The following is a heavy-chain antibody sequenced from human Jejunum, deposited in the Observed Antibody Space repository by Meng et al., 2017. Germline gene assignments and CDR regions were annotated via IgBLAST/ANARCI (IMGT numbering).Heavy chain of an antibody. CDR2: IYHSGAF. CDR3: ARGAIGTRPFDY. D-gene: IGHD2-21*01. CDR1: GDSISTNW. Sequence: QVQLEESGPGRLKPSGTLSLTCAVSGDSISTNWWNWVRQPPGKGLEWIGEIYHSGAFNYNPSLRRRVTISVDKSKNQASLKLDSLTAADTAVYYCARGAIGTRPFDYWGQGTLVTVSS. J-gene: IGHJ4*02. V-gene: IGHV4-4*02.